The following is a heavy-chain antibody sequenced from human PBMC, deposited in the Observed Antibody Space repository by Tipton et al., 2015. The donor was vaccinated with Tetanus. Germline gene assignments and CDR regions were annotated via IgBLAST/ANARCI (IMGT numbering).Heavy chain of an antibody. CDR1: GFIFRNFL. CDR2: IKRKTDGETT. CDR3: ARDDINY. J-gene: IGHJ4*02. V-gene: IGHV3-15*01. Sequence: SLRLSCAASGFIFRNFLMYWVRQAPGKGLEWVGRIKRKTDGETTDYGAPVKGRFTISRDDSKNTLYLQMDSLTTEDTAVYYCARDDINYWGQGAQVTVSS.